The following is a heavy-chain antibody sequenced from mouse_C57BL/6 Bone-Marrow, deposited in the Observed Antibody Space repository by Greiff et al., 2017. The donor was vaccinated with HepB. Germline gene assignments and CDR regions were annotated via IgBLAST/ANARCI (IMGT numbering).Heavy chain of an antibody. J-gene: IGHJ2*01. V-gene: IGHV1-20*01. CDR1: GYSFTGYF. CDR3: ARGDYYYGQGYFDY. Sequence: EVQLVESGPELVKPGDSVKISCKASGYSFTGYFMNWVMQSHGKSLEWIGRINPYNGDTFYNQKFKGKATLTVDKSSSTAHMELRSLTSEDSAVYYCARGDYYYGQGYFDYWGQGTTLTVSS. CDR2: INPYNGDT. D-gene: IGHD1-1*01.